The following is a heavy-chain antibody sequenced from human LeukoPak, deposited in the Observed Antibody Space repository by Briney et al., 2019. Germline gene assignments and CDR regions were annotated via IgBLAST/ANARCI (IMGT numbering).Heavy chain of an antibody. Sequence: PGGSLRLSCAASGFTISSNYMSWVRQAPGKGLEWVSVIYSGGSTYYADSVKGRFTISRDNAENSLYLQMNSLRAEDTALYYCAKGRGYSYGTELDYWGQGTLVTVSS. J-gene: IGHJ4*02. D-gene: IGHD5-18*01. CDR1: GFTISSNY. CDR3: AKGRGYSYGTELDY. V-gene: IGHV3-53*05. CDR2: IYSGGST.